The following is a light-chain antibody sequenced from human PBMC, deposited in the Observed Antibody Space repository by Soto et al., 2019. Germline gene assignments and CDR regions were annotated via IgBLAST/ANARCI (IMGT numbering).Light chain of an antibody. CDR1: QGISNS. J-gene: IGKJ1*01. CDR3: LQDYNYPRT. V-gene: IGKV1-6*02. CDR2: GSS. Sequence: IQMTQSPSTVSASVGDSVTITCRASQGISNSLAWYQQKPGKAPKLLIYGSSSLLSGVPSRFSGNASGADFTLTISSLQPEDFASYYCLQDYNYPRTFGQGTRWIS.